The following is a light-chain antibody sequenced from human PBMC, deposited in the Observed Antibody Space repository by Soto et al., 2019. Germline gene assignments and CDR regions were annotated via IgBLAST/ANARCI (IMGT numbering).Light chain of an antibody. CDR2: DTD. CDR1: IGTVTSSHY. J-gene: IGLJ2*01. Sequence: QAVVTQEPSLTVSPGGTVTVTCGSSIGTVTSSHYPYWFQQKPGQAPKTLIYDTDNKHPWTPARFSGSLLGGRGALTLSGARPEDEAEYYCLLSYPGPRDPRVVFGGGTKLTVL. V-gene: IGLV7-46*01. CDR3: LLSYPGPRDPRVV.